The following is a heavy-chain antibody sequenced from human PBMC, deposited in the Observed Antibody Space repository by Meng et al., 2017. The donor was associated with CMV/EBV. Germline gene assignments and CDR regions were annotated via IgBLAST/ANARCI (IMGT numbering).Heavy chain of an antibody. CDR3: ARRYCSSTSCQRYFDY. V-gene: IGHV1-69*10. CDR2: IIPILGIA. J-gene: IGHJ4*02. CDR1: GGTFSSYA. Sequence: SVKVSCKASGGTFSSYAISWVRQAPGQGLEWMGGIIPILGIANYAQKFQGRVTITADKSTSTAYMELSSLRSDDTAVYYCARRYCSSTSCQRYFDYWGQGTLVTVSS. D-gene: IGHD2-2*01.